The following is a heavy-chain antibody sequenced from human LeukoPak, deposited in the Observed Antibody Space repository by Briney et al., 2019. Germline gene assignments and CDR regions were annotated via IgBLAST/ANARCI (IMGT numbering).Heavy chain of an antibody. CDR3: ARVKGDILTGYTGGDFDY. J-gene: IGHJ4*02. CDR1: GFTFSSYA. D-gene: IGHD3-9*01. V-gene: IGHV3-30*04. CDR2: ISYDGSNK. Sequence: GGSLRLSCAASGFTFSSYAMHWVRQAPGKGLERVAVISYDGSNKYYADSVKGRFTISRDNSKNTLYLQMNSLRAEDTAVYYCARVKGDILTGYTGGDFDYWGQGTLVTVSS.